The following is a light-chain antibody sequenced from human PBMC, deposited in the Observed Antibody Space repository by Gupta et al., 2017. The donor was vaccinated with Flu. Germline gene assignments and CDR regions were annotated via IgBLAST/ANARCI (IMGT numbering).Light chain of an antibody. CDR3: QQDYNLPLT. CDR2: DAS. Sequence: PSSLSTSVGDRVTITCQASQDISNYLNSYQQKPWKAPKLLLYDASNCVTAVPSTFSGSGSGTDFTFTIISLQPEDIATYYCQQDYNLPLTFGGGTKVEIK. V-gene: IGKV1-33*01. J-gene: IGKJ4*01. CDR1: QDISNY.